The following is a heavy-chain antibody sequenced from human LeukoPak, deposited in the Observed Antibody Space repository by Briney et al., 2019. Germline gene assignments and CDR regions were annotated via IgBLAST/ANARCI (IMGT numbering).Heavy chain of an antibody. CDR1: GFTFINSA. V-gene: IGHV3-23*01. Sequence: PGGSLRLSCAASGFTFINSAMNWVRQGPGKGLEWVSGISGSGDSTYYADSVKGRFTISRDSSNNTLFLQINSLRAADTAAYYCAKGRSADITAAINYWGRGTLVTVSS. CDR3: AKGRSADITAAINY. D-gene: IGHD6-25*01. CDR2: ISGSGDST. J-gene: IGHJ4*02.